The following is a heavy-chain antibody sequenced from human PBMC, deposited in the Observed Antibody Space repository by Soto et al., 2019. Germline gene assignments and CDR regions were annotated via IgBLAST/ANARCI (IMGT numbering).Heavy chain of an antibody. CDR2: INTYNRNT. V-gene: IGHV1-18*01. Sequence: ASVKVSCKASGYTFTSYAISWVRQAPGQGLEWMGWINTYNRNTNYAQKLQGRVTMTTDTSTSTAYMELRSLRSDDTAVYYCARDHLWEQWRNPGMAVWGQGTTVTVSS. CDR3: ARDHLWEQWRNPGMAV. D-gene: IGHD6-19*01. CDR1: GYTFTSYA. J-gene: IGHJ6*02.